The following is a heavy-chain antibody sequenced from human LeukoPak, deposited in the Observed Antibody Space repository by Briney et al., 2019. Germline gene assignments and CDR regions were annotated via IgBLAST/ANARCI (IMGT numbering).Heavy chain of an antibody. Sequence: SGGSLRLSCAASGFTFSNYWMHWVRQAPGKGLVWVSRSKCDGSSTSYADSVKGRFTISRDNAKDTLYLQMNSLRAEHTAVYYCARMDYYDSSGYPHWYFDLWGRGTLVTVSS. CDR1: GFTFSNYW. D-gene: IGHD3-22*01. CDR3: ARMDYYDSSGYPHWYFDL. J-gene: IGHJ2*01. V-gene: IGHV3-74*01. CDR2: SKCDGSST.